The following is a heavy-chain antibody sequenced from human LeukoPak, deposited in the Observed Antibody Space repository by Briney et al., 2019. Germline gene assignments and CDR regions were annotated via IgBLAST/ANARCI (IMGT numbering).Heavy chain of an antibody. CDR3: AGTLTTAPGRAFDI. V-gene: IGHV5-51*01. J-gene: IGHJ3*02. CDR2: IFPSDSDT. Sequence: GESLKISCKGSGYIFTSYWVGWVRQLPGKGLEWMGIIFPSDSDTRYSPSFQGHVTISADKSISTAYLQWSSLQASDTAMYYCAGTLTTAPGRAFDIWGQGTLVTVS. D-gene: IGHD4-17*01. CDR1: GYIFTSYW.